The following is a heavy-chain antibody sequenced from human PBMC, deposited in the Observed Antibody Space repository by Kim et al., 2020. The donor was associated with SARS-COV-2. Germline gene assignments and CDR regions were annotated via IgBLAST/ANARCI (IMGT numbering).Heavy chain of an antibody. V-gene: IGHV4-59*13. CDR2: IHYSESA. J-gene: IGHJ6*01. CDR1: GASISTYY. Sequence: SETLSLTCTVSGASISTYYWTWIRQFPGKGLEWIGYIHYSESANYNPSLKSRVAMSVDTSKNQFSLRLTSVTAADTAVYYCARLDTVGGGDYYDGMDVWG. CDR3: ARLDTVGGGDYYDGMDV. D-gene: IGHD3-16*01.